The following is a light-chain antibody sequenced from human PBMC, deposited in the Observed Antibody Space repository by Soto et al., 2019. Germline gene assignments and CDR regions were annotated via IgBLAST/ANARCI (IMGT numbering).Light chain of an antibody. Sequence: DIQMTQSPSSLSASVGDRVTITCRASQSISSYLNWYQQKPGKAPKLLIYAASSLQSGVPSRFSGSGYGTDFTLTISSLQPEDFATYYCQQSYNTPYTFGQGTKLGIK. CDR2: AAS. J-gene: IGKJ2*01. V-gene: IGKV1-39*01. CDR1: QSISSY. CDR3: QQSYNTPYT.